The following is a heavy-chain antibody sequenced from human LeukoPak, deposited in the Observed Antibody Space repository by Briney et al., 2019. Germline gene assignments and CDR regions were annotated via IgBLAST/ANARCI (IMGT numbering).Heavy chain of an antibody. CDR1: GFTFSSNG. CDR3: ARGPSGYHNT. J-gene: IGHJ4*02. CDR2: DGSKK. V-gene: IGHV3-30*02. Sequence: GGSLRLSCVASGFTFSSNGMHWVRQAPGKGLEWVTFDGSKKYYADSVKGRFTISRDNSKNTLYLQMNSLRAEDTAVYYCARGPSGYHNTGGQGTLVTVSS. D-gene: IGHD5-12*01.